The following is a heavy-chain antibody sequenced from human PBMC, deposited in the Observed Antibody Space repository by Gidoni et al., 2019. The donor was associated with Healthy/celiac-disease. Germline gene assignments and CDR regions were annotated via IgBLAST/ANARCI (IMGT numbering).Heavy chain of an antibody. J-gene: IGHJ3*02. CDR2: IRSKANSYAT. CDR3: TRLHPHYYILTGYPYDAFDI. CDR1: WSIISGSA. V-gene: IGHV3-73*02. D-gene: IGHD3-9*01. Sequence: VQLVESGGGLVQPGGSLKLSCAATWSIISGSAMKWVGPAAGKGREWVGRIRSKANSYATAYAASVKGRFTISRDDSKNTAYLQMNSLKTDDTAVYYCTRLHPHYYILTGYPYDAFDIWGQGTMVTVSS.